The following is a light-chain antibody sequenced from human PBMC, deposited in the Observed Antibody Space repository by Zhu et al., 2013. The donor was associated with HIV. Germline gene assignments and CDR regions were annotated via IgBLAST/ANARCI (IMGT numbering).Light chain of an antibody. V-gene: IGKV3-15*01. J-gene: IGKJ3*01. CDR3: QQYNNWPPFT. CDR1: LSVGSK. Sequence: EIVMTQSPATLSVSPGEGATLSCRASLSVGSKLAWYQQKPGQAPRLLMYDASTRATGIAARFSGRGSGTEFSLTISSLQSEDFAVYYCQQYNNWPPFTFGPGTKVDIK. CDR2: DAS.